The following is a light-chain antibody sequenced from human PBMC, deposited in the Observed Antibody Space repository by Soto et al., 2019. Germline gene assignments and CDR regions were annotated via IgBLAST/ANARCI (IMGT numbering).Light chain of an antibody. CDR1: QSVSSN. Sequence: EIVMTQSPATLSVSPGERATLSCRASQSVSSNLAWYQQKPGQAPRLLIFGASTRATGIPARFSGSGSGTDFTLTISSLQSEDFAVYYCHHYSNWSTITFGQGTRLEIK. J-gene: IGKJ5*01. V-gene: IGKV3-15*01. CDR2: GAS. CDR3: HHYSNWSTIT.